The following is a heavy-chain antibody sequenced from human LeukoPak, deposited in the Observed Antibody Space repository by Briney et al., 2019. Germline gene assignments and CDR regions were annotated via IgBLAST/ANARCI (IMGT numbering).Heavy chain of an antibody. CDR3: ARAAGWFDP. Sequence: GGSLRLSCSAPVLTFSTYRVSWVRQAPWKGLEWVANMRRDGNEIYYLDSVRGRFTISRDNAKNSLYLQMNSLRAEDTAVYYCARAAGWFDPWGQGTLVTVSS. CDR1: VLTFSTYR. J-gene: IGHJ5*02. V-gene: IGHV3-7*01. CDR2: MRRDGNEI.